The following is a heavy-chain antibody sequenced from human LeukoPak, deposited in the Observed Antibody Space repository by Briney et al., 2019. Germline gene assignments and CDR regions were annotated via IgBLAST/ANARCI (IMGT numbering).Heavy chain of an antibody. D-gene: IGHD2-15*01. CDR1: GFTFSSYA. V-gene: IGHV3-23*01. CDR3: AKAPVTTCRGAFCYPFDY. Sequence: GGSLRLSCAASGFTFSSYAMSWVRQAPGKGLEWVSAISDTGNTYHADSVRGRFTISRDSSKNTLFLQMNRLRPEDAAVYYCAKAPVTTCRGAFCYPFDYWGLGTLVTVSS. J-gene: IGHJ4*02. CDR2: ISDTGNT.